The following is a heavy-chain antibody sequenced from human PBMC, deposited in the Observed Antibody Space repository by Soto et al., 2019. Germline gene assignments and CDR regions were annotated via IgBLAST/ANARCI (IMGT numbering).Heavy chain of an antibody. Sequence: QVQLVQSGAEVKKPGSSVKVSCKASGGTFSSYAISWVRQAPGQGLEWMGGIIPIFGTANYAQKFQGRVTITADKSTSTAYMELSSLRSEDTAVYYCARVRRWLQLGSRNPFFDYWGQGTLVTVSS. CDR2: IIPIFGTA. D-gene: IGHD5-12*01. CDR3: ARVRRWLQLGSRNPFFDY. V-gene: IGHV1-69*06. CDR1: GGTFSSYA. J-gene: IGHJ4*02.